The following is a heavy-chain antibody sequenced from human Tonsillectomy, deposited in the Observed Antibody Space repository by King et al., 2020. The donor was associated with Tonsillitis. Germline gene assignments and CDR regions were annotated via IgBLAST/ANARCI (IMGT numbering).Heavy chain of an antibody. CDR3: AKTREYYGSGSDDAFDI. J-gene: IGHJ3*02. D-gene: IGHD3-10*01. V-gene: IGHV3-23*04. Sequence: VQLVESGGGLVQPGGSLRLSCAASGFTFSIYAMSWVRQAPGKGLEWVSPISGSGGVTYYADSVKGRLTISRDNSKNTLYLQMNSLRTVETAVYYCAKTREYYGSGSDDAFDIWGQGAMVTVSS. CDR2: ISGSGGVT. CDR1: GFTFSIYA.